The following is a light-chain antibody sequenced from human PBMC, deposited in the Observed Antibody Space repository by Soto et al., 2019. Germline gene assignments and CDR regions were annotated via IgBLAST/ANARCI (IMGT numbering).Light chain of an antibody. Sequence: IVLTQSPGTLSLSPGERATLSCRASQSVSSSYLAWYQQKPGQAPRLLIYGASSMDTGIPDRFSGSGSGTDFTLTISRLEPEDFAVYYCQQYGSSPPLYTFGQGTKLEIK. CDR3: QQYGSSPPLYT. V-gene: IGKV3-20*01. CDR1: QSVSSSY. CDR2: GAS. J-gene: IGKJ2*01.